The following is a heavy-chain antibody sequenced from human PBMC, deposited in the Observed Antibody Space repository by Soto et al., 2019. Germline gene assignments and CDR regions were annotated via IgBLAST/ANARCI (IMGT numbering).Heavy chain of an antibody. CDR2: INSDGSTT. Sequence: EVQLVESGGGLVQPGGSLRLSCEASGFTFSSYWMHWVRQAPGKGLVWVSRINSDGSTTSYADSVKGRFTISRDNAKNTLYLQMNSLRAEDTAVYYCARVAYGDWGVLHYWGQGTLVTVSS. V-gene: IGHV3-74*01. J-gene: IGHJ4*02. CDR3: ARVAYGDWGVLHY. D-gene: IGHD2-21*02. CDR1: GFTFSSYW.